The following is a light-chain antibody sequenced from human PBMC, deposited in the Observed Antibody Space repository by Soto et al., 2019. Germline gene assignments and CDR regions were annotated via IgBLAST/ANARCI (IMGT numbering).Light chain of an antibody. CDR3: QHYDLYSPWT. Sequence: DIQMTQSPSTLSASVGDRVTITCRAGQSISTYLAWYQQKPGKAPKLLIYKASILESGVPSRFSGSGSGTEFTLTSTSLQPDDFATYHCQHYDLYSPWTFGQGTKVEIK. V-gene: IGKV1-5*03. CDR1: QSISTY. J-gene: IGKJ1*01. CDR2: KAS.